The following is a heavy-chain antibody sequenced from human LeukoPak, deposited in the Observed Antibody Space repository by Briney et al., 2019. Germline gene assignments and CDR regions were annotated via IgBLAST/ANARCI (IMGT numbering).Heavy chain of an antibody. V-gene: IGHV4-34*01. CDR3: ARESPTGYCSGDSCYYGGLDC. J-gene: IGHJ4*02. CDR1: GGSFSGYY. D-gene: IGHD2-15*01. CDR2: INHSGST. Sequence: SETLSLTCAVYGGSFSGYYWSWIRQPPGKGLEWIGEINHSGSTNYNPSLKSRVTISVDTSKNQFSLKLSSVTAADTAVYYCARESPTGYCSGDSCYYGGLDCWGQGTLVTVSS.